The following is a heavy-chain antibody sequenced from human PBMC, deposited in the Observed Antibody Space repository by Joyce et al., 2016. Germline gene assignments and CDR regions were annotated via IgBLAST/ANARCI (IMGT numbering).Heavy chain of an antibody. Sequence: EVQLLESGGGLVQPGGSLRLSCSASGFPFSSYAMGWVRQARGKGLEGVSTSRGSGGSTYYADSVKGRFTISRDNSEDSLYLHMNSLRAEDTAVYYCATWAPTNYDFWSGYSYYFDNWGQGTLVTVSS. CDR1: GFPFSSYA. CDR2: SRGSGGST. J-gene: IGHJ4*02. V-gene: IGHV3-23*01. CDR3: ATWAPTNYDFWSGYSYYFDN. D-gene: IGHD3-3*01.